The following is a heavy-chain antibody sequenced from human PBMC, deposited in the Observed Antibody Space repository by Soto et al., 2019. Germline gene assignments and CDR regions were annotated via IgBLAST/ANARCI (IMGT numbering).Heavy chain of an antibody. V-gene: IGHV3-23*01. CDR3: AKDPSSARAARDDAFDI. J-gene: IGHJ3*02. Sequence: PGGSLRLSCAASGFTFSSYAMSWVRQAPGKGLEWVSAISGSGGSTYYADSVKGRFTISRDNSKNTLYLQMNSLRAEDTAVYYCAKDPSSARAARDDAFDIWGQGTMVTVSS. CDR1: GFTFSSYA. CDR2: ISGSGGST. D-gene: IGHD2-15*01.